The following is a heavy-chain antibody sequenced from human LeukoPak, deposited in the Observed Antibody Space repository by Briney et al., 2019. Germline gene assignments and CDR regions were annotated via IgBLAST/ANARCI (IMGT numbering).Heavy chain of an antibody. D-gene: IGHD2-21*01. CDR2: FYDSGDF. CDR3: ARLLRPGGRKGDCFDI. Sequence: SQTLSLTCTVSGGSITGHHWTWIRQPPGTGLGWIGYFYDSGDFTYNPSLKSRVTISMDMSNNQFSLRMSSVTAADTAMYYCARLLRPGGRKGDCFDIWGQGTMVTVSS. V-gene: IGHV4-59*08. CDR1: GGSITGHH. J-gene: IGHJ3*02.